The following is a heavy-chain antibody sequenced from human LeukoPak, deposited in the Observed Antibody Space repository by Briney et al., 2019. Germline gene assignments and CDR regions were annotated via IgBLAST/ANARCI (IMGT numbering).Heavy chain of an antibody. CDR2: ISLDRSTE. Sequence: HAGGSLRLSCTTSGFTFTNYGINWVRQAPGKGLEWVSIISLDRSTEFYADSVKGRFTISRDTASNTMHLEMNNLRIEDTAVYYCMRDYMGWFDPWGQGSLVTISS. D-gene: IGHD3-10*01. V-gene: IGHV3-30*19. CDR1: GFTFTNYG. CDR3: MRDYMGWFDP. J-gene: IGHJ5*02.